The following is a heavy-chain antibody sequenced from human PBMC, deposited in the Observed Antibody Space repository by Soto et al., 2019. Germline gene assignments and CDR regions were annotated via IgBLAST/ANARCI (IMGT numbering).Heavy chain of an antibody. CDR3: AKDPRWGCTNGVCYLDY. CDR1: GFTFSSYG. D-gene: IGHD2-8*01. J-gene: IGHJ4*02. Sequence: QVQLVESGGGAVQPGRSLRLSCAASGFTFSSYGMHWVRQAPGKGLEWVAVISYDGSNKYYADSVKGRFTISRDNSKNTLYLQMNSLRAEDTAVYYCAKDPRWGCTNGVCYLDYWGQGTLVTVSS. V-gene: IGHV3-30*18. CDR2: ISYDGSNK.